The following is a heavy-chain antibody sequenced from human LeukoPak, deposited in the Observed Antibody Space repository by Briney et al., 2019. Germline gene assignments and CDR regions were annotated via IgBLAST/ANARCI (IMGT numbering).Heavy chain of an antibody. CDR3: AKDTTVTTFGYFDY. CDR2: IKSKTDGGTT. V-gene: IGHV3-15*01. Sequence: PGGSLRLSCAASGFTFSNAWMSWVRQAPGKGLEWVGRIKSKTDGGTTDYAAPVKGRFTISRDDSKNTLYLQMNSLKTEDTAVYYCAKDTTVTTFGYFDYWGQGTLVTVSS. D-gene: IGHD4-17*01. CDR1: GFTFSNAW. J-gene: IGHJ4*02.